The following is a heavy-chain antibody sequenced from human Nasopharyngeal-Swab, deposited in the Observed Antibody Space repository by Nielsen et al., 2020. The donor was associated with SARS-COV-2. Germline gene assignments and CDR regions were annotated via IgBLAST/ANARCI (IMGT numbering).Heavy chain of an antibody. D-gene: IGHD3-9*01. V-gene: IGHV4-34*01. Sequence: WIRQPPGKGLEWIGEINHSGSTNYNPSLKSRVTISVDTSKNQFSLKLSSVTAADTAVYYCARASTYYDILTGYYNWFDPWGRGTLVTVSS. CDR3: ARASTYYDILTGYYNWFDP. J-gene: IGHJ5*02. CDR2: INHSGST.